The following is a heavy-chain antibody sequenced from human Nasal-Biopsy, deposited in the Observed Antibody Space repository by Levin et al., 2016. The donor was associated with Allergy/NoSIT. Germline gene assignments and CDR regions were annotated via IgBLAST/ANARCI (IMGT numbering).Heavy chain of an antibody. J-gene: IGHJ6*02. V-gene: IGHV4-61*02. Sequence: SETLSLTCTVSGASITSGSYHWTWIRQPAGKALEWIGRNNPSGNTHYNPSLRGRVTISINTSKNDFSLKLTSVTAADTAVYYCARDREDGLNDYYYGIDVWGQGTTVTVSS. CDR3: ARDREDGLNDYYYGIDV. CDR2: NNPSGNT. D-gene: IGHD5-24*01. CDR1: GASITSGSYH.